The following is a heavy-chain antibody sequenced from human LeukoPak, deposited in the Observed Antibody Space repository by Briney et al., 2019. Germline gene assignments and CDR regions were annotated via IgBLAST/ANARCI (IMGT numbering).Heavy chain of an antibody. D-gene: IGHD3-3*01. CDR2: IRYDGSNI. V-gene: IGHV3-30*02. CDR3: AKDSITIFGVVQLDYYYYYYMDV. Sequence: QTGGSLRPSCAASGFTFSSYGMHWVRQAPGKGLEWVAFIRYDGSNIYYADSVKGRFTISRDNSKNTLYLQMNSLRAEDTAVYYCAKDSITIFGVVQLDYYYYYYMDVWGKGTTVTVSS. CDR1: GFTFSSYG. J-gene: IGHJ6*03.